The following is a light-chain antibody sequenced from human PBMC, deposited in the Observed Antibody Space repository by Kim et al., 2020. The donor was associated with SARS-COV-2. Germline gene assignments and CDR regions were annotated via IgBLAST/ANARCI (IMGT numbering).Light chain of an antibody. V-gene: IGLV2-11*01. CDR3: CSYAGSSTNVL. Sequence: QSALTQPRSVSGSPGQSDTIPCTGTSSDVGGYNYVSWYQQYPGKAPKLIIYDVTKRPSGVPDRLSGSKSGNTASLTISGLQAEDEADYYCCSYAGSSTNVLFGGGTQLTVL. CDR1: SSDVGGYNY. J-gene: IGLJ2*01. CDR2: DVT.